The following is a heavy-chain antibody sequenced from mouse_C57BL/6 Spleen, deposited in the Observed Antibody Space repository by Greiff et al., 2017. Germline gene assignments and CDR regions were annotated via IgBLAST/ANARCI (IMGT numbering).Heavy chain of an antibody. CDR1: GYTFTSYW. CDR3: ARKDYYSNPYAMDY. V-gene: IGHV1-55*01. J-gene: IGHJ4*01. CDR2: IYPGSGST. Sequence: VQLQQPGAELVKPGASVKMSCKASGYTFTSYWITWVKQRPGQGLEWIGDIYPGSGSTNYNEKFKSKATLTVDTSSSTAYMQLSSLTSEDSAVYYCARKDYYSNPYAMDYWGQGTSVTVSS. D-gene: IGHD2-5*01.